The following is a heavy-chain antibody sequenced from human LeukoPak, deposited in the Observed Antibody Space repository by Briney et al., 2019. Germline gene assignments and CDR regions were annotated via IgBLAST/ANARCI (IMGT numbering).Heavy chain of an antibody. CDR1: GFTFRNYA. D-gene: IGHD1-26*01. Sequence: GGSLRLSCAASGFTFRNYAMSWVRQAPGKGPEWVSAISFSGSDTYYADSVKGRFTISRDNSKNTLYLQMNSLRADDTAVYYCAKGGSIGSYFVAFDYWGQGTLVTVSS. CDR3: AKGGSIGSYFVAFDY. J-gene: IGHJ4*02. V-gene: IGHV3-23*01. CDR2: ISFSGSDT.